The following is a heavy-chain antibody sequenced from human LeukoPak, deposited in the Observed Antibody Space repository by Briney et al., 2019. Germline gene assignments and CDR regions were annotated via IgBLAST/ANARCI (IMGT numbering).Heavy chain of an antibody. CDR3: ARHGGLRVRGIRRYMDV. D-gene: IGHD3-10*01. V-gene: IGHV4-59*01. Sequence: SETLSLTCTVSGGSISSYYWSWIRQPPGKGLEWIGYIYYSGSTNYNPSLKSRVTISVDTSKNQFSLKLSSVTAADTAVYYCARHGGLRVRGIRRYMDVWGKGTTVTISS. J-gene: IGHJ6*03. CDR1: GGSISSYY. CDR2: IYYSGST.